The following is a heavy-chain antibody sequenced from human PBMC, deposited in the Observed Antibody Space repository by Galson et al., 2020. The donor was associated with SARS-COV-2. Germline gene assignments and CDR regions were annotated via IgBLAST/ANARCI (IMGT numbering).Heavy chain of an antibody. V-gene: IGHV3-21*01. CDR1: GFPFSSYS. CDR2: ISAGSTYI. Sequence: GGSLRLSCAASGFPFSSYSMNWVHQAPGKGLEWVSSISAGSTYIYYAESVKGRFTISRDNAKNSLLLHMDSLRVEDTAVYYCARVGDMATTPKDYYYYGLDAWGQGTTVTVSS. CDR3: ARVGDMATTPKDYYYYGLDA. D-gene: IGHD3-16*01. J-gene: IGHJ6*02.